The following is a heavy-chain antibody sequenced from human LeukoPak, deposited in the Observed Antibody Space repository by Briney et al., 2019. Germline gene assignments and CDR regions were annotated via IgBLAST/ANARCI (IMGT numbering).Heavy chain of an antibody. V-gene: IGHV5-51*01. CDR1: GYTFTSYW. Sequence: PGGSLRLSCKGSGYTFTSYWIGWVRRMPGKGLEWMGIIYPGDSESQYNPSLQGQVTISAANSISTAYLQWSSLKASDTAIYYCARIEGSTFDYWGQGTLVTVSS. CDR2: IYPGDSES. CDR3: ARIEGSTFDY. J-gene: IGHJ4*02.